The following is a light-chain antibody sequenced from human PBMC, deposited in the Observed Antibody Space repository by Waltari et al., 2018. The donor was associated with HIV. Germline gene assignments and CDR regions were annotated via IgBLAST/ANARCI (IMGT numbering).Light chain of an antibody. Sequence: QSVLTQTPSAFGNPGEEVTISCSGGTANIGANFGFWFQQFPGTAPKLLIYRDNLRHSGVPARFSGSKSGTSASLTISGLRADDEAHYFCAVLDDTLGGGVCGGGTKLTVL. CDR1: TANIGANF. CDR3: AVLDDTLGGGV. CDR2: RDN. V-gene: IGLV1-47*01. J-gene: IGLJ3*02.